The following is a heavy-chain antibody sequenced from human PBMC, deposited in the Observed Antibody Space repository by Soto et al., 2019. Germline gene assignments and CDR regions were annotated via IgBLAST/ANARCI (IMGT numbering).Heavy chain of an antibody. CDR1: GYTFSGYY. CDR3: ARSLTEGYCTITGCYTRPLYGMDV. V-gene: IGHV1-2*02. D-gene: IGHD2-2*02. CDR2: INPNSGGT. J-gene: IGHJ6*02. Sequence: ASVKVSCKASGYTFSGYYIHWLREAPGQGLEWMVWINPNSGGTNYAQKFQGRVTVTRDTPTITAYMELSRLTADDTAVYYCARSLTEGYCTITGCYTRPLYGMDVWGQGTTVTVSS.